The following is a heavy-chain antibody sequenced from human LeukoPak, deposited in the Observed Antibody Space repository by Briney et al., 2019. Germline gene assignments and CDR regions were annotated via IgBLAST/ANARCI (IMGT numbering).Heavy chain of an antibody. CDR2: IYYSGST. Sequence: SETLSLTCTVSGGSISSYYWSWIRQPPGKGLEWIGYIYYSGSTNYNPSLKSRVTISVDTSKNQFSLKLSSVTAADTAVYYCARLGTVGDWFDPWGQGTLVTVSS. CDR3: ARLGTVGDWFDP. J-gene: IGHJ5*02. D-gene: IGHD4-11*01. CDR1: GGSISSYY. V-gene: IGHV4-59*01.